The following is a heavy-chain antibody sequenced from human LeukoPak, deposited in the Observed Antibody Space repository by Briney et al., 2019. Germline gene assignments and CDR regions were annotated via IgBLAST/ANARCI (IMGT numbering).Heavy chain of an antibody. CDR2: IYYSGRT. D-gene: IGHD3-22*01. CDR3: ARDYSDSSGTDS. V-gene: IGHV4-4*07. J-gene: IGHJ4*02. Sequence: SETLSLTCTVSGGSMSSYYWSWIRQPAGKGLEWIGSIYYSGRTYYNPYLKSRVTISVETSKNQFSLKLNSVTAADTAVYFCARDYSDSSGTDSWGQGTLVTVSS. CDR1: GGSMSSYY.